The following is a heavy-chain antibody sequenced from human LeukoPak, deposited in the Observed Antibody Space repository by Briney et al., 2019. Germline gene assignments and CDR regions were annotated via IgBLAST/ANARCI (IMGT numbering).Heavy chain of an antibody. V-gene: IGHV4-4*07. CDR3: AREEDYGSGTNPLDY. CDR1: GGSISSYY. J-gene: IGHJ4*02. D-gene: IGHD3-10*01. Sequence: SETLSLTCTGSGGSISSYYWSWIRQPAGKGLEWIGRIYTSGSTNYNPSLKSRVTMSVDTSKNQFSLKLSSVTAADTAVYYCAREEDYGSGTNPLDYWGQGTLVTVSS. CDR2: IYTSGST.